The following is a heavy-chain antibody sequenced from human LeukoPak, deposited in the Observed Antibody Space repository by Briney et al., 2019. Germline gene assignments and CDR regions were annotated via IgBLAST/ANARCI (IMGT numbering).Heavy chain of an antibody. Sequence: GGSLRLSCAASGFTFSSYSMNWVRQAPGKGLEWVSSISSSSYIYYADSVKGRFTISRDNAKNSLYLQMNSLRAEDTALYYCAKDRGSSGYSYYFDYWGQGTLVTVSS. CDR2: ISSSSYI. V-gene: IGHV3-21*04. CDR1: GFTFSSYS. CDR3: AKDRGSSGYSYYFDY. D-gene: IGHD3-22*01. J-gene: IGHJ4*02.